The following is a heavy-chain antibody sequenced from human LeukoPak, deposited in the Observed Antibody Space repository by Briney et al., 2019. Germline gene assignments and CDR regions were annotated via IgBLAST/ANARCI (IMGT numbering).Heavy chain of an antibody. Sequence: GGSLRLSCSASGFTFSAYFMHWVRQAPGKGLEYVSSISSNEYDTYYADSVKGRFTISRDNSKNTLFLQMSSLGAEDTAVYYCVKDLNGTWSFDYWGQGTLVTVSS. D-gene: IGHD2-8*01. J-gene: IGHJ4*02. CDR2: ISSNEYDT. CDR3: VKDLNGTWSFDY. CDR1: GFTFSAYF. V-gene: IGHV3-64D*06.